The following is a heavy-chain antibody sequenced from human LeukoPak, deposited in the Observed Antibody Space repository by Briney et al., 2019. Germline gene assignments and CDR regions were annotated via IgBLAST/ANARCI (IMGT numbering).Heavy chain of an antibody. D-gene: IGHD2-15*01. V-gene: IGHV3-53*01. J-gene: IGHJ1*01. Sequence: GGSLRLSCAASGFTVSSNYMSWVRQAPGKGLEWVSVIYSGGNTYYADSVKGRFTTSRDNSKNTLYLQMNSLRAEDTAAYYCASGYCSGGHCYSVYFQHWGQGTLVTVSS. CDR3: ASGYCSGGHCYSVYFQH. CDR1: GFTVSSNY. CDR2: IYSGGNT.